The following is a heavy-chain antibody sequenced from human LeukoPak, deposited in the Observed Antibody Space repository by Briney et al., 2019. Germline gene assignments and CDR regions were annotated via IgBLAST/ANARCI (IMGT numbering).Heavy chain of an antibody. Sequence: ASVKVSCKASGYIFTKYVVHWVRQAPGQRPDWMGWIKAGSGDTKYSQNFQDRLTITRDTSASTVYIELSSLTSEDTALYYCARDDCGDTCYPGGYWGQGTLVTVSS. D-gene: IGHD2-21*01. CDR3: ARDDCGDTCYPGGY. CDR1: GYIFTKYV. J-gene: IGHJ4*02. V-gene: IGHV1-3*01. CDR2: IKAGSGDT.